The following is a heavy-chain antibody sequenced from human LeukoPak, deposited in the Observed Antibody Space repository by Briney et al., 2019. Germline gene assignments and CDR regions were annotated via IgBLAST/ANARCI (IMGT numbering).Heavy chain of an antibody. V-gene: IGHV4-61*02. CDR1: GGSISSGSYY. CDR2: IYTSGST. J-gene: IGHJ4*02. CDR3: ARVSGYKMKSYFDY. D-gene: IGHD5-24*01. Sequence: SETLSLTCTVSGGSISSGSYYWSWIRQPAGKGLEWIGRIYTSGSTNYNPSLKSRVTMSVDTSKNQFSLKLSSVTAADTAVYYCARVSGYKMKSYFDYWGQGTLVTVSS.